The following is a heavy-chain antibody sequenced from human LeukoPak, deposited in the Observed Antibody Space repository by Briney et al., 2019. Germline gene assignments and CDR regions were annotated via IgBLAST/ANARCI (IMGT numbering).Heavy chain of an antibody. Sequence: GGSLRLSCAASGFTVSSNYMSWVRQAPGKGLEWVSAITGSGDNTYYADSVKGRFTISRDNSKDTLYLQMNTLRAEDTAVYYCAKGPLTTAASWGQGTLVTVSS. D-gene: IGHD4-17*01. CDR1: GFTVSSNY. J-gene: IGHJ5*02. V-gene: IGHV3-23*01. CDR2: ITGSGDNT. CDR3: AKGPLTTAAS.